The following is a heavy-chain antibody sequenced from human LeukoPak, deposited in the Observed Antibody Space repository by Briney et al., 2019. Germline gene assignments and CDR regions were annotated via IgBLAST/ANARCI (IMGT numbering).Heavy chain of an antibody. CDR2: INWDGGST. Sequence: RPGGSLRLSCAASGFSFDDYGMSWVRHAPGKGLEWVSGINWDGGSTGYADSVKGRFTISRDNAKNSLYLQMNSLRAEDTALYYCARVASGSYYFAKDYWGQGTLVTVSS. CDR3: ARVASGSYYFAKDY. V-gene: IGHV3-20*04. CDR1: GFSFDDYG. D-gene: IGHD3-10*01. J-gene: IGHJ4*02.